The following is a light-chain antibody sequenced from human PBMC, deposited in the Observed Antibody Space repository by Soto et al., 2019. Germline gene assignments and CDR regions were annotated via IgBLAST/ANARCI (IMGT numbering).Light chain of an antibody. V-gene: IGLV2-23*02. J-gene: IGLJ1*01. Sequence: QSVPTQPASVSGSPVQSITISCTGTGSDVGSYNLVSWYQQLPGKAPKLIIYEVSKRPSGVSNRFSGSKSGNTASLTISGLQAEDEADYYCCSWAGSNTFYFFGTGTKVTVL. CDR3: CSWAGSNTFYF. CDR2: EVS. CDR1: GSDVGSYNL.